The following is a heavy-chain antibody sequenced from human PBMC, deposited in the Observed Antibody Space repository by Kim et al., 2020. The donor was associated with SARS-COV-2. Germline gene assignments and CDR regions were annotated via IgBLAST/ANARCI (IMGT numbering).Heavy chain of an antibody. J-gene: IGHJ2*01. CDR2: IYSSGRT. Sequence: SETLSLTCTISGGSVSNYYWNWLRQPAGKGLEWIGRIYSSGRTDYTPSLKSRVTMSMDTSKNQLSLKLRSVTAADTAVYYCARDSGITMIVIVAEYFDHWGRGILVTVCS. CDR1: GGSVSNYY. D-gene: IGHD3-22*01. V-gene: IGHV4-4*07. CDR3: ARDSGITMIVIVAEYFDH.